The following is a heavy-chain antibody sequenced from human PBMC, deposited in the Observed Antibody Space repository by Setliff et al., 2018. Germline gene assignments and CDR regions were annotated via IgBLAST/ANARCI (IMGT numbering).Heavy chain of an antibody. J-gene: IGHJ6*02. D-gene: IGHD5-18*01. CDR3: ARDRTAYNYGMDV. V-gene: IGHV4-39*07. Sequence: ETLSLTCTVSGGSISSRSYYWGWIRQPPGKGLEWIGSIYHSGSSYYNPSLRSRVTISVDTSKNQFSLILRSVTAADTAVYYCARDRTAYNYGMDVWGQGTTVTVSS. CDR2: IYHSGSS. CDR1: GGSISSRSYY.